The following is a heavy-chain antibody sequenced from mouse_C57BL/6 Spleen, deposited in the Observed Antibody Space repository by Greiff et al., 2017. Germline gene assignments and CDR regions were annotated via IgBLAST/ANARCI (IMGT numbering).Heavy chain of an antibody. V-gene: IGHV3-6*01. CDR1: GYSITSGYY. Sequence: DVKLQESGPGLVKPSQSLSLTCSVTGYSITSGYYWNWIRQFPGNKLEWMGYISYDGSNDYNPSLKNRISITRDTSTNQFFLKLNSVTTEDTATYYCARAEVGGAWFAYWGQGTLVTVSA. J-gene: IGHJ3*01. CDR2: ISYDGSN. CDR3: ARAEVGGAWFAY.